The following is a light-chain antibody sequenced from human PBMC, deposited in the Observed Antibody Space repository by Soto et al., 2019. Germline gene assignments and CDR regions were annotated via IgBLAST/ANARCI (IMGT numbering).Light chain of an antibody. CDR3: QQYGTSPWT. CDR1: QSVSNNY. J-gene: IGKJ1*01. Sequence: EIVLTQSPGTLSLSPGERATLSCRASQSVSNNYLAWYHQKPGRAPRLVIYGACSRATGIPDRFSGSGSGADLILTISRMAPEDFAVYYCQQYGTSPWTFGQGTRVAIK. CDR2: GAC. V-gene: IGKV3-20*01.